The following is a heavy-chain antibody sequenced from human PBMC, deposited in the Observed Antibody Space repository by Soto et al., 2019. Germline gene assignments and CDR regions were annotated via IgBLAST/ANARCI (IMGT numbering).Heavy chain of an antibody. CDR2: ISAYNGNT. CDR1: GYTFTSYG. J-gene: IGHJ6*02. CDR3: ARYAHHYIKGPWGLDYYYYYGMDV. Sequence: ASVKVSCKASGYTFTSYGISWVRQAPGQGLEWMGWISAYNGNTNYAQKLQGRVTMTTDTSTSTAYMELRSLRSDDTAVYYCARYAHHYIKGPWGLDYYYYYGMDVWGQGTTVTVSS. V-gene: IGHV1-18*01. D-gene: IGHD2-2*02.